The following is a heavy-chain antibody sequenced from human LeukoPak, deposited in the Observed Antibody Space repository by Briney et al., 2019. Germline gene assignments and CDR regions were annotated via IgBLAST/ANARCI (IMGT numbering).Heavy chain of an antibody. J-gene: IGHJ3*02. Sequence: GGSLRLSCAASGFTLSSYAMNWVRQAPGKGLEWVSAISGSGGSTYYADSVKGRFTISRDNSKNTLYLQMSSLRAEDTAVYYCAIGYDDYVSGAFDIWGQGTLVTVSS. V-gene: IGHV3-23*01. D-gene: IGHD4-17*01. CDR2: ISGSGGST. CDR1: GFTLSSYA. CDR3: AIGYDDYVSGAFDI.